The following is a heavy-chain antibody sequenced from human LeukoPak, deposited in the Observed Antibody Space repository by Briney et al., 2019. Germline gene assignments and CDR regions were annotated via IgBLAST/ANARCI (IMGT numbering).Heavy chain of an antibody. J-gene: IGHJ5*02. CDR2: IYYSGST. CDR3: ARQGLMVYAIGRWFDP. V-gene: IGHV4-39*01. Sequence: KTSETLSLTCTVSGGSISSSSYYWGWIRQPPGKGLEWIGSIYYSGSTYYNPSLKSRVTISVDTSKNQFSLKLSSVTAADAAVYYCARQGLMVYAIGRWFDPWGQGTLVTVSS. CDR1: GGSISSSSYY. D-gene: IGHD2-8*01.